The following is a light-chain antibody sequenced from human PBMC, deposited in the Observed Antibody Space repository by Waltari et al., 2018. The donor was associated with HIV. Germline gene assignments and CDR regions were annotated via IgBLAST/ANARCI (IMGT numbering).Light chain of an antibody. CDR1: QTTSSEY. V-gene: IGKV3-20*01. CDR2: GAS. CDR3: QQYGRSSLT. Sequence: EIVLTQSPGTLSLSPGERLTLSCRASQTTSSEYLAWYQQKPGQAPRLLIYGASRRATGIPDRFTGSGSGIDFTLTITRLEPEDFAVYYCQQYGRSSLTFGGGTKVEIK. J-gene: IGKJ4*01.